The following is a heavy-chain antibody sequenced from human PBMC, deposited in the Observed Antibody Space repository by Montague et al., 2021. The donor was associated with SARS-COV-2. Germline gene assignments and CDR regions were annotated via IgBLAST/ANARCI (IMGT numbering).Heavy chain of an antibody. CDR1: GGSISSSSNY. D-gene: IGHD3-10*01. J-gene: IGHJ5*02. CDR3: ARLVWFGELSSENWFDP. CDR2: IYYSGST. V-gene: IGHV4-39*01. Sequence: SQTLSLTCTVSGGSISSSSNYWGWIRQPPGKGLEWIGSIYYSGSTYYNSSLKSRVTISVDTSKNQFSLKLNSVTAADTAVYYCARLVWFGELSSENWFDPWGQGTLVPGSS.